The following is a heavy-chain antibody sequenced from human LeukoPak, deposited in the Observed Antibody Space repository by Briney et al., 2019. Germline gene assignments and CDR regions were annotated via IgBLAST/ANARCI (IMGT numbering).Heavy chain of an antibody. J-gene: IGHJ4*02. D-gene: IGHD4-17*01. CDR1: GFTFSSDA. CDR2: ITGSGGSR. CDR3: AKDYGDFEGLVDY. V-gene: IGHV3-23*01. Sequence: GRSLRLSCVASGFTFSSDAMSRVRQAPSNGLECVSGITGSGGSRYSADSVKGRFTISRDHSKNTLYLQMNSLRAEDTAVYYCAKDYGDFEGLVDYWGQGTLVTVSS.